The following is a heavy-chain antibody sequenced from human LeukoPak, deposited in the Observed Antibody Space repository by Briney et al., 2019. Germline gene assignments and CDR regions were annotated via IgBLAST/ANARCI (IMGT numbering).Heavy chain of an antibody. J-gene: IGHJ3*01. CDR1: GYSFTTYW. V-gene: IGHV5-51*01. CDR3: ARPIEQGQWLAWKAFDV. CDR2: IYPGESHT. Sequence: GESLKISCEASGYSFTTYWIAWVRQMPGKGLEGMGIIYPGESHTKYSPSFQGQVTISADKSTSTTYQQWSSLKASDTAIYYCARPIEQGQWLAWKAFDVWGQGTMVTVSS. D-gene: IGHD6-19*01.